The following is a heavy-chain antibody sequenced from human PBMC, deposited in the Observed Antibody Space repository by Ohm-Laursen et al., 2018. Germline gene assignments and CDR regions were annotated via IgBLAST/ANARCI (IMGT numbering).Heavy chain of an antibody. V-gene: IGHV3-21*01. CDR1: GFTFDDHA. CDR2: VSTSGSDT. J-gene: IGHJ4*02. Sequence: SLRLSCAASGFTFDDHAMHWVRQAPGKGLEWVSSVSTSGSDTYYADSVKGRFTISRDNAKNSLYLQMNSLRAEDTAVYYCARDQGWVDYWGQGTLVTVSS. D-gene: IGHD6-19*01. CDR3: ARDQGWVDY.